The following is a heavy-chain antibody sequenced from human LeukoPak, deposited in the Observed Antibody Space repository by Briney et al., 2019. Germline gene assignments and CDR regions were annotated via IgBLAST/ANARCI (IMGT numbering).Heavy chain of an antibody. CDR1: GYTFTSYD. J-gene: IGHJ5*02. CDR3: AREAQEANWFDP. CDR2: MNPNSGNT. V-gene: IGHV1-8*01. Sequence: ASVKVSCKASGYTFTSYDINWVRQATGQGLEWMGWMNPNSGNTGYAQKFQGRVTITADKSTSTAYMELSSLRSEDTAVYYCAREAQEANWFDPWGQGTLVTVSS.